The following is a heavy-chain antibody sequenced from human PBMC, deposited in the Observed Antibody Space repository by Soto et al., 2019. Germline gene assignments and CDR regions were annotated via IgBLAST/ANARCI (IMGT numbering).Heavy chain of an antibody. CDR1: GFTFSNYP. V-gene: IGHV3-21*01. CDR3: ARDSREWSGYGDDAFDI. D-gene: IGHD5-12*01. CDR2: ITGNSDT. Sequence: PGGSLRLSCAASGFTFSNYPINWVRQAPGKGLQWVSAITGNSDTFYADSVKGRFTVSRDNAKNSLYLQMNSLRAEDTAVYYCARDSREWSGYGDDAFDIWGQGTMVTVSS. J-gene: IGHJ3*02.